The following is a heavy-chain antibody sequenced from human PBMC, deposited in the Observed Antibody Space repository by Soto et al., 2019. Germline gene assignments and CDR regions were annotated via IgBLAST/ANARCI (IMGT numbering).Heavy chain of an antibody. Sequence: QLQLQESGPGPVKPSETLSLTCTVSGGSINDGLYYWGWIRQPPGKELEWIGSVYYTGRTFYNPSLKSRVTISADTSQNQFCLRLTSVTAADMAVYFCARLQFNVNAIHFDSWGQGTLVTVYS. D-gene: IGHD3-3*01. CDR3: ARLQFNVNAIHFDS. V-gene: IGHV4-39*01. J-gene: IGHJ4*02. CDR1: GGSINDGLYY. CDR2: VYYTGRT.